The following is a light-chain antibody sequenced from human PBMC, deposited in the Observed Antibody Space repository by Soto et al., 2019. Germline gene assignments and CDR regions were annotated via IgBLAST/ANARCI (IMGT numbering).Light chain of an antibody. Sequence: DIQMTQSPSSLSASVGDRVTITCRASQSISTYLNLYHQKPGKAPRLLIYAASSVQSGVPSTFSGSGSGTEFTLTISSLQPEDFATYYCQQSYSAPYTFGQGTKLEIK. J-gene: IGKJ2*01. CDR2: AAS. CDR3: QQSYSAPYT. CDR1: QSISTY. V-gene: IGKV1-39*01.